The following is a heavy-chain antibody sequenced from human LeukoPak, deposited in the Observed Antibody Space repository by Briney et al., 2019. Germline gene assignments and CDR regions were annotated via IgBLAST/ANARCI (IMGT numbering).Heavy chain of an antibody. Sequence: SETLSLTCTVSGGSISSGSYYWNWIRQPAGKGLEWIGRIYTSGSTNYNPSLKSRVTISVDTSKNQFSLNLSSVTAADTAVYYCARGTKGMGYFDYWGQGALVSVSS. V-gene: IGHV4-61*02. CDR2: IYTSGST. J-gene: IGHJ4*02. CDR3: ARGTKGMGYFDY. CDR1: GGSISSGSYY. D-gene: IGHD2-2*01.